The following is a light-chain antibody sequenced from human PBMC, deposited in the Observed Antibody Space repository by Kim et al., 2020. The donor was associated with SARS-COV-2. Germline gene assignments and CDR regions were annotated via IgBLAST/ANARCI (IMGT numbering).Light chain of an antibody. CDR3: QQYYTWSALT. J-gene: IGKJ4*01. CDR2: DAS. CDR1: QSVRSS. V-gene: IGKV3D-15*01. Sequence: VSPGERATLSWRASQSVRSSLAWYQQRPGQAPRLLIYDASIRATGVPARFTGSGSGTEFTLTISSLQSEDFAVYFCQQYYTWSALTFGGGTKVDIK.